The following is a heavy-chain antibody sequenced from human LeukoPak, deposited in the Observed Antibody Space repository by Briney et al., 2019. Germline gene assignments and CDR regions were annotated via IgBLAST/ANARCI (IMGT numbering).Heavy chain of an antibody. J-gene: IGHJ4*02. CDR2: IGVGGTT. CDR1: GFTFSSFG. V-gene: IGHV3-23*01. CDR3: ARSAPFYFDY. Sequence: AGGSLRLSCAASGFTFSSFGMTGVRQAPGKGLEWVSRIGVGGTTYYADSVKGRVTISSDNSKTTLYLEMNSLRAEDTAVYYCARSAPFYFDYWGQGTLVTVSS.